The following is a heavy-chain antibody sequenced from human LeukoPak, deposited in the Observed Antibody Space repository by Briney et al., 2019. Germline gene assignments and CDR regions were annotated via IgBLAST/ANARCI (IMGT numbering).Heavy chain of an antibody. Sequence: GGSLRLSCAASGFTFSSYSMNWVRQAPGRGLEWVSAIGASGGNTYYADSVKGRFTISRDNSKNTLYLQMNSLRAEDTAVYYCAKMGSGWPLDYWGQGTLVTVSS. D-gene: IGHD6-19*01. CDR3: AKMGSGWPLDY. J-gene: IGHJ4*02. CDR1: GFTFSSYS. CDR2: IGASGGNT. V-gene: IGHV3-23*01.